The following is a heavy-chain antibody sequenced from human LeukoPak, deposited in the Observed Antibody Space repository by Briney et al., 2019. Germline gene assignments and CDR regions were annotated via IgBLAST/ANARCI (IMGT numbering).Heavy chain of an antibody. CDR3: ARRGYCSSTSCSEGELGY. D-gene: IGHD2-2*01. V-gene: IGHV5-51*01. J-gene: IGHJ4*02. CDR1: GYSFTSYW. Sequence: GESLQISCKGSGYSFTSYWIGWVRPMPGKGLEWMGIIYPGDSDTRYSPSFQGQVTISADESISTAYLQWSSLKASDTAMYYCARRGYCSSTSCSEGELGYWGQGTLVTVSS. CDR2: IYPGDSDT.